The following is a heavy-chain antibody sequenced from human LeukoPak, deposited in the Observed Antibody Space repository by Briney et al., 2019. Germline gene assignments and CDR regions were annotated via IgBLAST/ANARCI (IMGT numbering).Heavy chain of an antibody. CDR3: ARVLRDSGGWYHFDY. D-gene: IGHD6-19*01. J-gene: IGHJ4*02. CDR1: GFTFSAYD. Sequence: GGSLRLSCAASGFTFSAYDIHWVRQASGKGLEWVSGITNVGDTHYPDSVKGRFTISRENAKNSLYLQLNNLRAGYTAVYYCARVLRDSGGWYHFDYWGQGTLVTVSS. V-gene: IGHV3-13*01. CDR2: ITNVGDT.